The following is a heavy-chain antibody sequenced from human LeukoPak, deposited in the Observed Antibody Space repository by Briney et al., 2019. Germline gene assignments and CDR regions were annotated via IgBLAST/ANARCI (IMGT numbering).Heavy chain of an antibody. CDR3: ARVVYSSSWYPDY. V-gene: IGHV4-38-2*01. Sequence: SETLSLTCAVSGYSISSGYYWGWIRQPPGKGLEWIGSIYHSGSTYYNPSLKSRVTISVDTSKNQFSLKLSSVTAADTAVYYCARVVYSSSWYPDYWGQGTLVTVSS. D-gene: IGHD6-13*01. CDR2: IYHSGST. CDR1: GYSISSGYY. J-gene: IGHJ4*02.